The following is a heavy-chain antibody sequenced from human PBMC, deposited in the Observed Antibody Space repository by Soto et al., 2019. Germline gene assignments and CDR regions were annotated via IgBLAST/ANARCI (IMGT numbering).Heavy chain of an antibody. CDR2: IWYDGRNK. CDR1: GFTFISHG. V-gene: IGHV3-33*01. D-gene: IGHD4-17*01. J-gene: IGHJ4*02. CDR3: ARAPDYGGNYFDY. Sequence: QVQLLESGGGAVQPGRSLRLSCAASGFTFISHGMHWVRQAPGKGLEWVAVIWYDGRNKYYGESVKGRFTISRDKSEKTVYLQMNSLRAEDTAVYYCARAPDYGGNYFDYWGQGTLVTVSS.